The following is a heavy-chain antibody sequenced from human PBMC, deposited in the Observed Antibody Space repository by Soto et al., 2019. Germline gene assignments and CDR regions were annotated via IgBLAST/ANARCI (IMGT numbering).Heavy chain of an antibody. D-gene: IGHD2-15*01. CDR1: GFTFSSYS. J-gene: IGHJ6*02. CDR3: ARDMGRYCSGGSCYHYYYYGMDV. V-gene: IGHV3-21*01. Sequence: EVQLVESGGGLVKPGGSLRLSCAASGFTFSSYSMNWVRQAPGKGLEWVSSISSSSSYIYYADSVKGRFTISRDNAKNSLYLQMNSLRAEDTAVYYCARDMGRYCSGGSCYHYYYYGMDVWGQGTTVTVSS. CDR2: ISSSSSYI.